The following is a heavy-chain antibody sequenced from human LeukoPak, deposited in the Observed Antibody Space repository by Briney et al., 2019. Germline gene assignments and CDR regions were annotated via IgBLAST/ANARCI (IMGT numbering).Heavy chain of an antibody. CDR3: ARRWSSSSSGESFDP. Sequence: PPETLSLTCTVSGGSISSTSYYWGWIRQPPGKGLEWIGSVYYTGSTYYRPSLDSRVTISVDTSRSQFSLKMTSVTAADTAVYYCARRWSSSSSGESFDPWGQGTLVTVSS. J-gene: IGHJ5*02. CDR1: GGSISSTSYY. V-gene: IGHV4-39*01. CDR2: VYYTGST. D-gene: IGHD6-6*01.